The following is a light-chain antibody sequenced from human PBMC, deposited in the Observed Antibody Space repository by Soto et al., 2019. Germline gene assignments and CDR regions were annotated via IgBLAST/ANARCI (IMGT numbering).Light chain of an antibody. Sequence: QSALTQPPSASGSPGQSVTISCTGTSYDVGGYHFVSWYQQHPGKAPKLMIYEVTKRPSGVPDRFSVSKSGNTASLTVSGLQAEDEADYYCSSFAGSNNVVFGGGTKVTVL. CDR2: EVT. V-gene: IGLV2-8*01. CDR1: SYDVGGYHF. J-gene: IGLJ2*01. CDR3: SSFAGSNNVV.